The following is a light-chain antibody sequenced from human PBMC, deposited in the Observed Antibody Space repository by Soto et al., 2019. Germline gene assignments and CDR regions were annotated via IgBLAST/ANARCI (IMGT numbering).Light chain of an antibody. Sequence: QYGLTQPPSGPRSPGHAVAIACTGTKNDIGVYDFVSWYQHHPGKAPRLIIYEVVQRPSGVPDRFSGSKSGNTASLTVSGLQAADEADHFCKSYAGSNNYVFGSGTKVT. V-gene: IGLV2-8*01. CDR2: EVV. CDR1: KNDIGVYDF. CDR3: KSYAGSNNYV. J-gene: IGLJ1*01.